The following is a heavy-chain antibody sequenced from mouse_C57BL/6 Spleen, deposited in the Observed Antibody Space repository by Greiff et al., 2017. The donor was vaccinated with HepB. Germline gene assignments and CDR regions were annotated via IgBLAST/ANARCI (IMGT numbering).Heavy chain of an antibody. CDR2: INPNNGGT. J-gene: IGHJ3*01. D-gene: IGHD1-1*01. Sequence: VQLQQSGPELVKPGASVKISCKASGYTFTDYCMNWVKQSHGKSLEWIGDINPNNGGTSYNQKFKGKATLTVDKSSSTAYMELRSLTSEDSAVYYCARGGTTVVAPGTFAYWGQGTLVTVSA. CDR3: ARGGTTVVAPGTFAY. V-gene: IGHV1-26*01. CDR1: GYTFTDYC.